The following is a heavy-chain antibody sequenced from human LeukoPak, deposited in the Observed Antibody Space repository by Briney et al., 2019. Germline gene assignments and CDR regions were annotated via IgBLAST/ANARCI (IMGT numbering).Heavy chain of an antibody. CDR3: ARGVGYCSSTSCYGSNWFDP. CDR2: MNPNSGNT. V-gene: IGHV1-8*03. Sequence: ASVKVSCKASGYTFTSYDINWVRQATGQGLEWVGWMNPNSGNTGYAQKFQGRVTITRNTSISTAYMELSSLRSEDTAVYYCARGVGYCSSTSCYGSNWFDPWGQGTLVTVSS. D-gene: IGHD2-2*01. CDR1: GYTFTSYD. J-gene: IGHJ5*02.